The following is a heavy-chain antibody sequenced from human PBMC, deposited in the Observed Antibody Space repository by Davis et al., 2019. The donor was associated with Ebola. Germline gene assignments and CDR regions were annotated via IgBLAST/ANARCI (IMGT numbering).Heavy chain of an antibody. CDR2: ISSSGSTI. CDR1: GFTFSDYY. D-gene: IGHD3-16*02. V-gene: IGHV3-11*04. J-gene: IGHJ4*02. CDR3: ASAFYDYIWGSYRY. Sequence: PGGSLRLSCAASGFTFSDYYMSWIRQAPGKGLEWVSYISSSGSTIYYADSVKGRFTISRDNAKNSLYLQMNSLRAEDTAVYYCASAFYDYIWGSYRYWGQGTLVTVSS.